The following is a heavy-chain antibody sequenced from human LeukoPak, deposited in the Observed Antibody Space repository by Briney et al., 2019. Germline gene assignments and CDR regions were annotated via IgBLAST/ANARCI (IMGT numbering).Heavy chain of an antibody. CDR2: IKSKTDGGTT. Sequence: GGSLRLSCAASGFTFSSYAMSWVRQAPGKGLEWVGRIKSKTDGGTTNYAAPVKGRFTISRDDSKNTLYLQMNSLRVEDTAVYYCAKEDPLEGLDYWGQGTLVTVSS. V-gene: IGHV3-15*01. CDR3: AKEDPLEGLDY. CDR1: GFTFSSYA. J-gene: IGHJ4*02. D-gene: IGHD5-24*01.